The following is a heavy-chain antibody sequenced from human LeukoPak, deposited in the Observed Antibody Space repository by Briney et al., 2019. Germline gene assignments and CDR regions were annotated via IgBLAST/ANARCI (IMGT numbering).Heavy chain of an antibody. CDR3: AKDLIPRGLDILTGYS. CDR1: GFTFSSYA. D-gene: IGHD3-9*01. V-gene: IGHV3-30-3*01. J-gene: IGHJ5*02. Sequence: PGGSLRLSCAASGFTFSSYAMHWVRQAPGKGLEWVAVISYDGSNKYYADSVKGRFTISRDNSKDTLYLQMNSLRAEDTAVYYCAKDLIPRGLDILTGYSWGQGTLVTVSS. CDR2: ISYDGSNK.